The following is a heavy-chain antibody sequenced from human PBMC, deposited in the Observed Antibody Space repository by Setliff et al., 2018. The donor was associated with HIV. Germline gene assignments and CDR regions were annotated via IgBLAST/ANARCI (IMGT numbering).Heavy chain of an antibody. Sequence: SETLSLTCTVSGGSISSGSYYWNWIRQPAGKGLEWIGRIYTSGSTNYNPSLKSRVTISVDTSRSQFSLKLSSVTAADTAVYYCARSYYYDSSGYSSRYWFDPWGQGTLVTVSS. CDR2: IYTSGST. D-gene: IGHD3-22*01. CDR3: ARSYYYDSSGYSSRYWFDP. V-gene: IGHV4-61*02. J-gene: IGHJ5*02. CDR1: GGSISSGSYY.